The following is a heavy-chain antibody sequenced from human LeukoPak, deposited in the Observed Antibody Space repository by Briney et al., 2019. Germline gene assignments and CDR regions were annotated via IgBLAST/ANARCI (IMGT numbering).Heavy chain of an antibody. J-gene: IGHJ4*02. CDR3: AKDRAFRSPHDY. D-gene: IGHD3-3*02. CDR2: ISGSGGST. V-gene: IGHV3-23*01. Sequence: PGGSLRLSCAASGFTFSSYSMNWVRQAPGKGLEWVSAISGSGGSTYYADSVKGRFTISRDNSKNTLYLQMNSLRAEDTAVYYCAKDRAFRSPHDYWGQGTLVTVSS. CDR1: GFTFSSYS.